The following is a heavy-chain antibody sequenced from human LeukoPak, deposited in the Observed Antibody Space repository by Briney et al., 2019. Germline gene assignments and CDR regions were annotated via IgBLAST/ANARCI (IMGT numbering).Heavy chain of an antibody. Sequence: SETLSLTCNVSGGSISSGRYYWSWIRQPAGKGLEWIGRIYTRGSTNYNPSLKSRVTISVDTSKNQFSLKLSSVTAADTAVYYCARGLISWSTRFDYWGQGTLVTVSS. CDR2: IYTRGST. CDR1: GGSISSGRYY. V-gene: IGHV4-61*02. D-gene: IGHD6-13*01. J-gene: IGHJ4*02. CDR3: ARGLISWSTRFDY.